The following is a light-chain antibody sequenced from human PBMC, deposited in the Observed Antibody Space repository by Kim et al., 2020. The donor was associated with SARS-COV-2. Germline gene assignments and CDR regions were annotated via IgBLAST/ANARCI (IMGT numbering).Light chain of an antibody. Sequence: DFPVTQSPSTLSASVGDRVTITCRASQGVSTWMAWFQHRPGKAPRLLIYKTSNLQSGVPLRFSGSRSGTQFTLTISSLQPDDSATYFCQQYNSFGGGTKVEIK. CDR1: QGVSTW. CDR3: QQYNS. V-gene: IGKV1-5*03. J-gene: IGKJ4*01. CDR2: KTS.